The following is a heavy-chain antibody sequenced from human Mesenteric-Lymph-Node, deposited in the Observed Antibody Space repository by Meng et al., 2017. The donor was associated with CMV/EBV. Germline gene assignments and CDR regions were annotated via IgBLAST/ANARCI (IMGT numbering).Heavy chain of an antibody. J-gene: IGHJ5*02. V-gene: IGHV4-39*01. CDR2: IYYSGST. CDR1: SSSYC. Sequence: SSSYCWGWIRQPPGKGLEWIGSIYYSGSTYYNPSLKGRVTISVDTSKNQFSLKLSSVTAADTAVYYCARHEVTMIVVVITGHNWFDPWGQGTLVTVSS. D-gene: IGHD3-22*01. CDR3: ARHEVTMIVVVITGHNWFDP.